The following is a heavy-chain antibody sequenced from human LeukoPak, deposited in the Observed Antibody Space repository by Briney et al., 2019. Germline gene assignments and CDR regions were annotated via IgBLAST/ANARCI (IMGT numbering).Heavy chain of an antibody. J-gene: IGHJ4*02. CDR3: ASVYYYDSSGYSPFDY. CDR1: GYTFTGYY. Sequence: ASVKVSCKASGYTFTGYYMHWVRQAPGQGLEWMGWINPNSGGTNYAQKFQGRVTMTRDTSISTAYMELSRPRSDDTAVYYCASVYYYDSSGYSPFDYWGQGTLVTVSS. D-gene: IGHD3-22*01. V-gene: IGHV1-2*02. CDR2: INPNSGGT.